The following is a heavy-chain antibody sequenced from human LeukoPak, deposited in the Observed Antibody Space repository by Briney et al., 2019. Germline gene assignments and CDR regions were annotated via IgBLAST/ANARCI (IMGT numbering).Heavy chain of an antibody. CDR2: INPSGGST. CDR1: GYTFTSYY. Sequence: ASVKVSCKASGYTFTSYYMHWVRQAPGQGLEWMGIINPSGGSTSYAQKFQGRVTMTRDTSTSTVYMELSSLRSEDTAVYYCARGGHLRYFDRLLNVNAVFDYWGQGTLVTVSS. D-gene: IGHD3-9*01. V-gene: IGHV1-46*01. CDR3: ARGGHLRYFDRLLNVNAVFDY. J-gene: IGHJ4*02.